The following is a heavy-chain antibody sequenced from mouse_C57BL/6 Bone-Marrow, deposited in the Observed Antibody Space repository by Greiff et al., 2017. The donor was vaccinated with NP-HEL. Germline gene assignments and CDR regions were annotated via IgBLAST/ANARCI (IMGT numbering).Heavy chain of an antibody. CDR2: IDPTSGGT. Sequence: SGYTFTSYWMHWVQQRPGRGLAWIGRIDPTSGGTKYNEKFKSKATLTVDKPSSTAYMQLSSLTSEDSAVYYCAHDYGFDYWGQGTTLTVSS. CDR1: GYTFTSYW. V-gene: IGHV1-72*01. D-gene: IGHD2-4*01. CDR3: AHDYGFDY. J-gene: IGHJ2*01.